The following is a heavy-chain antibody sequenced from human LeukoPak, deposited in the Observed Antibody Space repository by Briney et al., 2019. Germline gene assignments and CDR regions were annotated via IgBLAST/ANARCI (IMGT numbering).Heavy chain of an antibody. V-gene: IGHV3-30*03. D-gene: IGHD5-18*01. CDR2: ISYDGSNE. Sequence: GGSLRLSCAASGFTFSTYGMHWVRQAPGKGLEWVAVISYDGSNEYYADSVKGRFTISRDNAENSLYLQMNSLRVEDTAFYYCARDLAYSRLDYWGQGMLVTVSS. CDR3: ARDLAYSRLDY. J-gene: IGHJ4*02. CDR1: GFTFSTYG.